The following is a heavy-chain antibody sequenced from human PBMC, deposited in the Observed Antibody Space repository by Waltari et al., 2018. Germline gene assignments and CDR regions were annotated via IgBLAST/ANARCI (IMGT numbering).Heavy chain of an antibody. J-gene: IGHJ6*02. CDR1: GFKFDEYA. CDR3: VRDQGSTDYYGMGA. CDR2: ISWNSGIT. D-gene: IGHD3-10*01. V-gene: IGHV3-9*01. Sequence: EVQLAEFGGTLVQPGRSLRLSCAASGFKFDEYAMHWVRHSPGKGLEWVSGISWNSGITGYADSVKGRFTISRDNAKNSLYLQMNSLRAEDTAVYYCVRDQGSTDYYGMGAWGQGTTVTVSS.